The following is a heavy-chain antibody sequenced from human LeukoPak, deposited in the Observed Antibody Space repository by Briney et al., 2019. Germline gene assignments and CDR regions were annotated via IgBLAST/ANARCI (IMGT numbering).Heavy chain of an antibody. CDR3: ARDSSGWGLDV. CDR1: GFTFSSYD. D-gene: IGHD6-19*01. V-gene: IGHV3-13*01. CDR2: IGRAGDT. J-gene: IGHJ6*02. Sequence: GGSLRLSCAASGFTFSSYDMHWVRQAAGKGLEWVSLIGRAGDTHYPASVKGRFTISRENAKNSLYLQMNSLRAGDTAVYYCARDSSGWGLDVWGQGTTVTVSS.